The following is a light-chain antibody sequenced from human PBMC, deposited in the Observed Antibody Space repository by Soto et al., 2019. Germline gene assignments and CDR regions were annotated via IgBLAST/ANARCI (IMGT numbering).Light chain of an antibody. V-gene: IGKV3-11*01. CDR2: AAS. CDR3: QQRGNWPPMYT. CDR1: QTVFSY. J-gene: IGKJ2*01. Sequence: EIVLTQSPATLSLSPGERATLSCRASQTVFSYLAWYQHKPGQPPRLLIYAASNRAAGVPARFSGSGHGTDFTLTISSLEPEDFAVYDCQQRGNWPPMYTFGQGTKLEIK.